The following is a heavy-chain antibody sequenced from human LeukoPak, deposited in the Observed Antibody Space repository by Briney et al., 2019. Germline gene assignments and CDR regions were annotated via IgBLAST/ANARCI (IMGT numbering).Heavy chain of an antibody. V-gene: IGHV4-34*01. D-gene: IGHD3-22*01. Sequence: PSETLSLTCAVYGGCFSGCSWSWIRQPPGKGLEWIGEIDHSGSTNYNPSLKSRLTISVDTSKNQFSLKLSSVTAADTAMYYCARGLDYYDSSGYRLAALGYWGKGTLVTVSS. CDR2: IDHSGST. CDR1: GGCFSGCS. J-gene: IGHJ4*02. CDR3: ARGLDYYDSSGYRLAALGY.